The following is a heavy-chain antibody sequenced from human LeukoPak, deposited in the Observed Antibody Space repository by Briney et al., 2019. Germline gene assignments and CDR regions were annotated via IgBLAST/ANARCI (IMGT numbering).Heavy chain of an antibody. J-gene: IGHJ5*02. CDR1: GGSISSSSYY. D-gene: IGHD6-13*01. CDR2: IYYSGST. Sequence: SETLSLTCTVSGGSISSSSYYWGWIRQPPGKGLEWIGSIYYSGSTYYNPSLKSRVTISVDTSKNQFSLKLSSVTAADTAVYYCARQEFSSSWTLGWFDPWGQGTLVTVSS. V-gene: IGHV4-39*01. CDR3: ARQEFSSSWTLGWFDP.